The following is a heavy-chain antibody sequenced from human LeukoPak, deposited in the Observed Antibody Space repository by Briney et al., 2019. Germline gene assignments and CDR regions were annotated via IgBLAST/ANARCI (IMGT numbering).Heavy chain of an antibody. CDR3: ARMARHYYGSGSYPDY. V-gene: IGHV3-33*01. J-gene: IGHJ4*02. D-gene: IGHD3-10*01. CDR2: IWYDGSNK. CDR1: GFTFSSYG. Sequence: PGRSLRLSCVASGFTFSSYGMHWVRQAPGKGLEWVAVIWYDGSNKYYADSVKGRFTISRDNSKNTLYLQMNSLRAEDTAVYYCARMARHYYGSGSYPDYWGQGTLVTVSS.